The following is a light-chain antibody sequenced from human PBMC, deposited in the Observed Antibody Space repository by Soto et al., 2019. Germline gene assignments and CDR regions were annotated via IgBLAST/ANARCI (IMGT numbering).Light chain of an antibody. CDR1: QSLLLSSNNKNY. V-gene: IGKV4-1*01. CDR3: QHYLQIPLT. J-gene: IGKJ4*01. CDR2: WAS. Sequence: DIVMTQSPDSLAVSLGERVTINCKSSQSLLLSSNNKNYLAWYQQKPGQPPKLLISWASIRDSGVPDRFSGDGSGTDFTLGISRLQAEEVAVYYCQHYLQIPLTFGGGSRVEL.